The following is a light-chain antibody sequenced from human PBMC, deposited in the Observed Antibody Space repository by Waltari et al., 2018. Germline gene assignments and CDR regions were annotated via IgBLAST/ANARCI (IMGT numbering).Light chain of an antibody. Sequence: DIQMTQSPSSLSASVGDRVTITCRASRVIANSLAWYQQEPGKAPKLLIYAASYLESGVPPRFSGSGSGTVYTLTISSLQPEHFATYYCQHYYNVPPYSFGQGTKLEIK. J-gene: IGKJ2*01. CDR3: QHYYNVPPYS. CDR1: RVIANS. CDR2: AAS. V-gene: IGKV1-NL1*01.